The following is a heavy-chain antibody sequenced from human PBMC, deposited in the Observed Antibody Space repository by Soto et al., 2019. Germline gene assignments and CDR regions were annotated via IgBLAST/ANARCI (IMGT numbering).Heavy chain of an antibody. Sequence: PGGSLSLSCAASGFTFSSYGMHWVRQAPGKGLEWVAVISYDGSNKYYADSVKGRFTISRDNSKNTLYLQMNSLRAEDTAVYYCAKEYYSNYVFYYYYGMDVWGQGTTVTVSS. CDR3: AKEYYSNYVFYYYYGMDV. CDR2: ISYDGSNK. V-gene: IGHV3-30*18. D-gene: IGHD4-4*01. J-gene: IGHJ6*02. CDR1: GFTFSSYG.